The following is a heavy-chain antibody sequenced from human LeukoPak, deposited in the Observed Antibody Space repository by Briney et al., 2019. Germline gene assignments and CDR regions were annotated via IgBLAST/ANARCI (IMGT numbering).Heavy chain of an antibody. V-gene: IGHV4-59*01. CDR1: GGSNSSYY. D-gene: IGHD6-13*01. CDR2: IYYSGST. J-gene: IGHJ6*03. CDR3: ARGTPPGGQQPYYYYMDV. Sequence: SETLSLTCTVSGGSNSSYYWSWIRQPPGKGLEWVGYIYYSGSTNYNPSLKSRVTISVDTSKNQFSLKLSSVTAADTAVYYCARGTPPGGQQPYYYYMDVWGKGTTVTISS.